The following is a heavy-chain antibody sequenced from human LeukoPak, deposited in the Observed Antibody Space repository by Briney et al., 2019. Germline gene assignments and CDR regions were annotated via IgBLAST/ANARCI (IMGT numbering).Heavy chain of an antibody. CDR1: GGSISSSSYY. CDR3: ARDPGGYCSSTSCFRLEYYFDY. Sequence: PSETLSLTCTVSGGSISSSSYYWGWIRQPPGKGLEWIGSIYYSGSTYYNPSLKSRVTISVDTSKDQFSLKLSSVTAADTAVYYCARDPGGYCSSTSCFRLEYYFDYWGQGTLVTVSS. V-gene: IGHV4-39*02. D-gene: IGHD2-2*01. CDR2: IYYSGST. J-gene: IGHJ4*02.